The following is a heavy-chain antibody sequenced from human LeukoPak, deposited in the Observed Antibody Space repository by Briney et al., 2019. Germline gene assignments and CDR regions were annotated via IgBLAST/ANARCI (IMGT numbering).Heavy chain of an antibody. Sequence: SETLSLTCTISGGSISSGDYYCCWIRQPPGKGLEWIGYIYYSGSTYYNPSLKSRVTISVDTSKNQFSLKLSSVTAADTAVYYCARSPAVEWRSVFDYWGQGTLVTVSS. CDR3: ARSPAVEWRSVFDY. CDR2: IYYSGST. V-gene: IGHV4-30-4*01. J-gene: IGHJ4*02. D-gene: IGHD3-3*01. CDR1: GGSISSGDYY.